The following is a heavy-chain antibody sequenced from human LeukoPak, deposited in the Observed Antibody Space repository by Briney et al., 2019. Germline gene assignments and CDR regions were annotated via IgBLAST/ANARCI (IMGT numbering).Heavy chain of an antibody. Sequence: SETLSLTCTVSGGANTNYYWSWIRQPPGKGLEWIGYIYYSGSTNYNPSLMSRVTISVDTSKTQFSLKLSSVTAADTAVYYCARCRNGALLAFDIWGQGTMVTVSS. CDR1: GGANTNYY. CDR2: IYYSGST. CDR3: ARCRNGALLAFDI. V-gene: IGHV4-59*01. D-gene: IGHD1-14*01. J-gene: IGHJ3*02.